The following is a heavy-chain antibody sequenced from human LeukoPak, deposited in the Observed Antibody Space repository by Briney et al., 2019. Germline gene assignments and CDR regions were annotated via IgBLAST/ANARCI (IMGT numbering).Heavy chain of an antibody. CDR2: INPNSGGT. D-gene: IGHD1-1*01. V-gene: IGHV1-2*02. CDR3: ARWTTTFLDY. J-gene: IGHJ4*02. CDR1: GYTFTSYY. Sequence: GASLKVSCKASGYTFTSYYMHWVRQAPGQGLEWMGWINPNSGGTNYAQKFQGRVTMTRDTSTSTVYMDLSSLRSEDTAVYYCARWTTTFLDYWGQGTLVTVSS.